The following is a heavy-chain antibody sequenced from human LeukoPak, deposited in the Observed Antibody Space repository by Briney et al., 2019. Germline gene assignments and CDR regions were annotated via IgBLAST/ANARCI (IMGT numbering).Heavy chain of an antibody. CDR2: IASDGST. J-gene: IGHJ4*02. CDR3: IGSGGWPGY. Sequence: GGSLRLSCAPSGFTFSSYWMHWVRQAPGKGLVWVSRIASDGSTVYADSMKGRFTISRDNAKDTVHLQMNSLRVGDTAVYYCIGSGGWPGYWGQGTLVTVSS. V-gene: IGHV3-74*01. CDR1: GFTFSSYW. D-gene: IGHD1-26*01.